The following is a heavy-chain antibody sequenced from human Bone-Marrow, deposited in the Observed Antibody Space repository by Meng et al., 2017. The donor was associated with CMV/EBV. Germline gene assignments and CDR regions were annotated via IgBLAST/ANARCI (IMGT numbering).Heavy chain of an antibody. D-gene: IGHD2-2*01. CDR1: GGTISSYA. Sequence: ASVKVSCKASGGTISSYAISWVRQAPGQGLEWMGGIIPNSGGTNYAQKFQGRVTMTRDTSISTAYMELSRLRSDDTAVYYCARDSAYCSSTSCYWYGMDVWGQGTTVTVSS. CDR2: IIPNSGGT. V-gene: IGHV1-2*02. J-gene: IGHJ6*02. CDR3: ARDSAYCSSTSCYWYGMDV.